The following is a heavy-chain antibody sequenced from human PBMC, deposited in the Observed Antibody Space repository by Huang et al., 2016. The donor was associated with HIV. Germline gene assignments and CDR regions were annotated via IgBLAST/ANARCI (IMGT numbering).Heavy chain of an antibody. Sequence: EVQLLESGGGLVQPGGSLRFSCAASGFTFSSYAMSWVRQARGKGWGWVSVISGGGGSTYYADSVKGRFTISRDNSNNTLYLQMNSLRAEDAAVYYCAKDPYSSSWFDHFDYWGQGTLVTVSS. CDR2: ISGGGGST. D-gene: IGHD6-13*01. CDR1: GFTFSSYA. V-gene: IGHV3-23*01. CDR3: AKDPYSSSWFDHFDY. J-gene: IGHJ4*02.